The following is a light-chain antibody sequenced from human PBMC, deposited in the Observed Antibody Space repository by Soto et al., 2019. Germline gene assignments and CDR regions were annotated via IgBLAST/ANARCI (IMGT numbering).Light chain of an antibody. CDR3: QQAFSAEWT. J-gene: IGKJ1*01. V-gene: IGKV1-39*01. CDR2: TSF. CDR1: QSIGTF. Sequence: IQMTQSPSSLSASVGDRCSITCLASQSIGTFLNWYQQKPGEAPNLLIHTSFTLYSGVPSRFSGTGSGTDFTLTISSLQPEDFATYFCQQAFSAEWTFGQGSKVDI.